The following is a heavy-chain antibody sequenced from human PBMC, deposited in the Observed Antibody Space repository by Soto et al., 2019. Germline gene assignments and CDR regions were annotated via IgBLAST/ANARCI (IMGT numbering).Heavy chain of an antibody. CDR1: GGSISSTY. V-gene: IGHV4-59*04. Sequence: SGTLSLTCSVSGGSISSTYWSWIRQPPGKGLEWIGYIYYSGSTYYSPSLKSRVTISVDTTKNQFSLKLSSVTATDTAMYFCTRGGTLWNPGYWGQGTLVTVSS. D-gene: IGHD1-1*01. CDR3: TRGGTLWNPGY. CDR2: IYYSGST. J-gene: IGHJ4*02.